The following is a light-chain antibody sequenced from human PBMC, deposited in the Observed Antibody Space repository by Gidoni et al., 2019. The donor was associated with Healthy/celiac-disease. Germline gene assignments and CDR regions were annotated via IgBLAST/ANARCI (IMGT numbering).Light chain of an antibody. CDR2: GAS. Sequence: IVMTQSPATLSVSPGERATLSCRASQSISSYLAWYQQKPGQAPRLLSYGASTRATGSPARFSGSGSGTEFTLTISSLQSEDFAVYFCQQYNDWPRTFGQGTKVEIK. CDR1: QSISSY. J-gene: IGKJ1*01. V-gene: IGKV3-15*01. CDR3: QQYNDWPRT.